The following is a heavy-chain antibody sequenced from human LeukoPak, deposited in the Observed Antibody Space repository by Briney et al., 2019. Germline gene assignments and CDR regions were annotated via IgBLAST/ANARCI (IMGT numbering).Heavy chain of an antibody. J-gene: IGHJ4*02. CDR1: GFTFSSYA. V-gene: IGHV3-23*01. D-gene: IGHD2-15*01. Sequence: GGSLGLSCAASGFTFSSYAMSWVRQAPGKGLEWVSAISGSGGSTYYADSVKGRFTISRDNSKNTLYLQMNSLRAEDTAVYYCAKEKRGCSGGSCYGYWGQGTLVTVSS. CDR2: ISGSGGST. CDR3: AKEKRGCSGGSCYGY.